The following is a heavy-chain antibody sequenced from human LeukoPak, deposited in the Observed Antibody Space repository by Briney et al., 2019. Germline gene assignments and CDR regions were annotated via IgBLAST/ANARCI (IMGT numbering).Heavy chain of an antibody. Sequence: SETLSLTCAVYGGSFSGYYWSWIRQPPGKGLEWIGEINHSGSTNYNPSLKSRVTISVDTSKNQFSLKLGSVTAADTAVYYCARGRSITIFGVVIIHRQDYWGQGTLVTVSS. CDR3: ARGRSITIFGVVIIHRQDY. D-gene: IGHD3-3*01. CDR2: INHSGST. V-gene: IGHV4-34*01. J-gene: IGHJ4*02. CDR1: GGSFSGYY.